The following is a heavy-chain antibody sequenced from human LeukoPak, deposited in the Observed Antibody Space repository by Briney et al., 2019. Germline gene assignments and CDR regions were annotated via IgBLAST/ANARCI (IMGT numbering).Heavy chain of an antibody. V-gene: IGHV3-30*02. D-gene: IGHD6-13*01. Sequence: GGSLRLPCAASGFTFSSYGMHWVRQAPGKGLEWVAFIRYDGSNKYYADSVKGRFTISRDNSKNTLYLQMNSLRAEDTAVYYCAKDRQQTFDYWGQGTLVTVSS. J-gene: IGHJ4*02. CDR3: AKDRQQTFDY. CDR1: GFTFSSYG. CDR2: IRYDGSNK.